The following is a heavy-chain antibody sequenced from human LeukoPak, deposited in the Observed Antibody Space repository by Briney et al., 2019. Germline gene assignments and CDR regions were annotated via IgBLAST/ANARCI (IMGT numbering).Heavy chain of an antibody. J-gene: IGHJ6*02. CDR2: MNNGPGTT. D-gene: IGHD5-12*01. CDR3: AKTHYDLLDV. V-gene: IGHV3-23*01. CDR1: GFSFSTSP. Sequence: GGSLRLSCAASGFSFSTSPMSWVRQPPGKGLEWVSAMNNGPGTTFYRDSVRGRFTISRDDSKSTLYLQMNSLRAEDTGTYYCAKTHYDLLDVWGQGTTVTVSS.